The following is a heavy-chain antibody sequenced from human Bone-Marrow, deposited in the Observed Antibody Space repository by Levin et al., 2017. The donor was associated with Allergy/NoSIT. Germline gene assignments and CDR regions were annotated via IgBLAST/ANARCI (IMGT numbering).Heavy chain of an antibody. J-gene: IGHJ6*03. D-gene: IGHD4-17*01. CDR1: NGSITKYY. Sequence: KAGGSLRLSCAVSNGSITKYYWSWIRQPPGKRLEWIGYIYYTGSTNYHPSLKSRVTMSVDTSKNQFSLNLSSVTAADTAVYYCAREGLRPRGYYYYYYMDVWGKGTTVTVSS. V-gene: IGHV4-59*01. CDR3: AREGLRPRGYYYYYYMDV. CDR2: IYYTGST.